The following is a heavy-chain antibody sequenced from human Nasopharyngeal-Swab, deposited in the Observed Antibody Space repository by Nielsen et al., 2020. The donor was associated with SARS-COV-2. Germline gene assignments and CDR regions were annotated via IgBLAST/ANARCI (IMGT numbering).Heavy chain of an antibody. J-gene: IGHJ4*02. CDR1: GGSISSSSYY. CDR2: IYYSGST. Sequence: SETLSLTCTVSGGSISSSSYYWGWIRQPPGKGLEWIGSIYYSGSTYYNQSLKSRVTISVDTSKNQFSLKLSSVTAADTAVYYCARDLDCSGGSCYSGLLWGQGTLVTVSS. CDR3: ARDLDCSGGSCYSGLL. V-gene: IGHV4-39*07. D-gene: IGHD2-15*01.